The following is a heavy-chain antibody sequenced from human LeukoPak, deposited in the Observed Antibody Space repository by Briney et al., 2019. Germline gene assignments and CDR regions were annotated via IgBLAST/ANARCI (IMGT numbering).Heavy chain of an antibody. D-gene: IGHD3-22*01. Sequence: ASVKVSCKASGYTFTSYYMHWVRQATGQGLEWMGWMNPNSGNTGYAQKFQGRVTMTRNTSISTAYMELSRLRSEDTAVYYCARGPAQDYYDSSGYYDYWGQGTLVTVSS. CDR1: GYTFTSYY. CDR3: ARGPAQDYYDSSGYYDY. J-gene: IGHJ4*02. V-gene: IGHV1-8*02. CDR2: MNPNSGNT.